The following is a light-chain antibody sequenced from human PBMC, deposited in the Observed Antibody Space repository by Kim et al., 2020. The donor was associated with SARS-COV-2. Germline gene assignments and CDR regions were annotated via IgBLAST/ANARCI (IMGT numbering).Light chain of an antibody. J-gene: IGLJ3*02. V-gene: IGLV3-9*01. Sequence: SVALGQTARITGEGNNIGSKNVHWYQQKPGQAPVLVIYRDSNRPSGIPERFSGSNSGNTATLTISRAQAGDEADYYCQVWDSSTWVFGGGTQLTVL. CDR3: QVWDSSTWV. CDR2: RDS. CDR1: NIGSKN.